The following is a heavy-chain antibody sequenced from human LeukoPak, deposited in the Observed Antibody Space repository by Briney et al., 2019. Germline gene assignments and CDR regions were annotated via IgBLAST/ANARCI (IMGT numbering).Heavy chain of an antibody. Sequence: GGSLRFSCAASGFTFSSYSMNWVRQAPGKGLEWVSYISSSSTIYYADSVKGRFTISRDNAKNSLYLQMNSLRAEDTAVYYCARVMVATSAFDIWGQGTMVTVSS. J-gene: IGHJ3*02. D-gene: IGHD5-12*01. V-gene: IGHV3-48*04. CDR3: ARVMVATSAFDI. CDR2: ISSSSTI. CDR1: GFTFSSYS.